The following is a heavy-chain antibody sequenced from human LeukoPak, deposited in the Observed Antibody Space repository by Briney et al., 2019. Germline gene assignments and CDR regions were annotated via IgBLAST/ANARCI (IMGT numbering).Heavy chain of an antibody. V-gene: IGHV3-30*01. CDR3: AIVGRRFLEWLYFDY. CDR1: GFTFSSYA. Sequence: GRSLRLSCAASGFTFSSYAMHWVRQAPGKGLEWVAVISYDGSNKYYADSVKGRFTISRDNSKNTLYLQMNSLRAEDTAVYYCAIVGRRFLEWLYFDYWGQGTLVTVSS. CDR2: ISYDGSNK. D-gene: IGHD3-3*01. J-gene: IGHJ4*02.